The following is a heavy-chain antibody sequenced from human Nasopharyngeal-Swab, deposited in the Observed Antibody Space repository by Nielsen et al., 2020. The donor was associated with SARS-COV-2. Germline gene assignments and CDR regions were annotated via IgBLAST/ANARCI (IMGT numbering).Heavy chain of an antibody. CDR2: IWYDGTNS. CDR3: ARDAPAHYGAFY. V-gene: IGHV3-33*01. D-gene: IGHD4-17*01. CDR1: GFTFRNYG. Sequence: GESLKISCAASGFTFRNYGMHWVRQAPGKGLEWVTFIWYDGTNSFYADSVKGRFTSSRDNSKNTMYLQMNSLRAEDTAVYYCARDAPAHYGAFYWGRGTLVTVSS. J-gene: IGHJ4*02.